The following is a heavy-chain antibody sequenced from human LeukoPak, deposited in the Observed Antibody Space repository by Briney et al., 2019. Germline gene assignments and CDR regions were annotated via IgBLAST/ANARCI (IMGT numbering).Heavy chain of an antibody. D-gene: IGHD5-12*01. CDR1: GFTFSGSA. CDR3: TRLERGYY. CDR2: IRSKANSYAT. V-gene: IGHV3-73*01. Sequence: GGSLRLSCAASGFTFSGSAMHLVRQASGKGLEWVGRIRSKANSYATAYAASVKGRFTISRDDSKNTAYLQMNSLKTEDTAVYYCTRLERGYYWGQGTLVTVSS. J-gene: IGHJ4*02.